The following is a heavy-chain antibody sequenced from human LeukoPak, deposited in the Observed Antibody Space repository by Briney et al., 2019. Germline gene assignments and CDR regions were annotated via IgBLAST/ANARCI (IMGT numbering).Heavy chain of an antibody. D-gene: IGHD3-22*01. J-gene: IGHJ4*02. V-gene: IGHV3-33*01. CDR1: GFTFSSYG. CDR2: IWYDGSNK. CDR3: ARDGAYNYDSSGYYPGY. Sequence: GGSLRLSCAASGFTFSSYGMHWVRQAPGKGLEWVALIWYDGSNKYYADSVKGRFTISRDNSKNTLYLQMNSLRAEDTAVYYCARDGAYNYDSSGYYPGYWGQGTLVTVSS.